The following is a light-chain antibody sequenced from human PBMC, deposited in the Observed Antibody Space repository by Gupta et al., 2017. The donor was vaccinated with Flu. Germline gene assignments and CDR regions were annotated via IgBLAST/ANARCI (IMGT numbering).Light chain of an antibody. J-gene: IGKJ2*01. CDR3: QQYNNWPANT. V-gene: IGKV3-15*01. CDR2: GAS. Sequence: EIVLTQSPATLSVSPGERDTLSCRASQSISSNLAWYQQKPGQSPRLLIYGASTRATDIPARFSGSGSGTEFTLTISRLQPEDFALYYCQQYNNWPANTFGQGTKLEIK. CDR1: QSISSN.